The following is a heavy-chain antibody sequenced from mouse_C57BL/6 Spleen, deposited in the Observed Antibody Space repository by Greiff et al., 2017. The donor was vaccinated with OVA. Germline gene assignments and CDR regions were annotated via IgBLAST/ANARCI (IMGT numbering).Heavy chain of an antibody. V-gene: IGHV1-42*01. CDR2: INPSTGGT. J-gene: IGHJ3*01. Sequence: VQLKESGPELVKPGASVKISCKASGYSFTGYYMNWVKQSPEKSLEWIGEINPSTGGTTYNQKFKAKATLTVDKSSSTAYMQLKSLTSEDSAVYYCARSDYDYDGRFADWGQGTLVTVSA. CDR1: GYSFTGYY. D-gene: IGHD2-4*01. CDR3: ARSDYDYDGRFAD.